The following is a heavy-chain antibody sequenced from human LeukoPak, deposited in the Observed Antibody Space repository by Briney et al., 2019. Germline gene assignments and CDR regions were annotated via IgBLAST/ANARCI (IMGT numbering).Heavy chain of an antibody. V-gene: IGHV3-9*01. CDR2: ISWNSGSI. CDR3: AKEIRSRRTSYGWGSYRYFVPAFDI. J-gene: IGHJ3*02. CDR1: GFAFDDYA. Sequence: GRSLTLSCAASGFAFDDYALHWVRQAPGKGLEWVSGISWNSGSIGYADSVKSRFTISRDNAKNSLYLQMNSLRAEDTALYYCAKEIRSRRTSYGWGSYRYFVPAFDIWGQGTMVTVSS. D-gene: IGHD3-16*02.